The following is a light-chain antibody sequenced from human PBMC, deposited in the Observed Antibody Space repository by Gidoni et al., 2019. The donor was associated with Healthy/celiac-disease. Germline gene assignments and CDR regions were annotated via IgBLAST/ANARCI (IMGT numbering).Light chain of an antibody. Sequence: QSALPHPASASGSPGQSITISCTGTSSDAGGYNYVPWYQQHPGKAPKLMIYDVSNRPSGVSNRFSGSKSGNTASLTISGLQAEDEAEYYCSSYTSSSTPFVFGTGTKVTVL. V-gene: IGLV2-14*01. CDR2: DVS. J-gene: IGLJ1*01. CDR3: SSYTSSSTPFV. CDR1: SSDAGGYNY.